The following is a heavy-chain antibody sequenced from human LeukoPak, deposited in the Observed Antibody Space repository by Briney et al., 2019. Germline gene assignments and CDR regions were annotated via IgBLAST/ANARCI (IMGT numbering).Heavy chain of an antibody. CDR1: GYTFTSYY. CDR2: IIPILGIA. CDR3: ARDSEYSYGLGFDY. D-gene: IGHD5-18*01. J-gene: IGHJ4*02. Sequence: GASVKVSCKASGYTFTSYYMHWVRQAPGQGLEWMGRIIPILGIANYAQKFQGRVTITADKSTSTAYMELSSLRSEDTAVYYCARDSEYSYGLGFDYWGQGNLVTVSS. V-gene: IGHV1-69*04.